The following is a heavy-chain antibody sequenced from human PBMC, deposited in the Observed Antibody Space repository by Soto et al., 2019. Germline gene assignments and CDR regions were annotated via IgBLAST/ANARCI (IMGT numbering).Heavy chain of an antibody. CDR1: GGSISSYY. D-gene: IGHD3-9*01. CDR2: IYYSGST. J-gene: IGHJ5*02. CDR3: ARQPSDYDILTGYPNCVPIDP. Sequence: SETLSLTCTVSGGSISSYYWSWIRQPPGKGLEWIGYIYYSGSTNYNPSLKSRVTISVDTSKNQFSLKLSSVTAADTAVYYCARQPSDYDILTGYPNCVPIDPWGQGTLVTVSS. V-gene: IGHV4-59*08.